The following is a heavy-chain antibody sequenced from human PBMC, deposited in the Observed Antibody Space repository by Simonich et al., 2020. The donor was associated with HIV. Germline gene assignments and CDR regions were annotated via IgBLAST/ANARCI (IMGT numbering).Heavy chain of an antibody. CDR1: GGSFSGHY. CDR2: LNHSGTS. V-gene: IGHV4-34*02. D-gene: IGHD4-17*01. Sequence: QVQLQQWGAGLLKPSETLSLTCAVYGGSFSGHYWTWIRQPPGKGLEWIGELNHSGTSNYNPSLKSRVTRSVDKSKNQFSLKLSSVTAAYTAVYYCARCLLSSTMTTRWFDPWGQGTLVTVSS. J-gene: IGHJ5*02. CDR3: ARCLLSSTMTTRWFDP.